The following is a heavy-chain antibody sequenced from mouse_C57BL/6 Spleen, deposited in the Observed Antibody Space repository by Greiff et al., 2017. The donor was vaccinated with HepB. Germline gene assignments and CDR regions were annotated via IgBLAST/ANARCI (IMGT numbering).Heavy chain of an antibody. J-gene: IGHJ1*03. V-gene: IGHV1-64*01. Sequence: QVQLQQPGAELVKPGASVKLSCKASGYTFTSYWMHWVKQRPGQGLEWIGMIHPNSGSTNYNEKFKSKATLTVDKSSSTAYMQLSSLTSEDSAVYYCARSAPYYGSSPYWYFDVWGTGTTVTVSS. CDR3: ARSAPYYGSSPYWYFDV. CDR2: IHPNSGST. D-gene: IGHD1-1*01. CDR1: GYTFTSYW.